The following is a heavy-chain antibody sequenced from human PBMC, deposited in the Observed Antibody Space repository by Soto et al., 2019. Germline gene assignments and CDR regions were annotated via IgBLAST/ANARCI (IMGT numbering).Heavy chain of an antibody. V-gene: IGHV3-7*05. Sequence: SLRLSCAASGFTFIGYWMSWVRQAPGKGLEWVANIKQDGSEQFYVDSVKGRFTISRDNAKNSLYLQMNSLRAEDTAVYYCAREAVWGQGTTVTVSS. CDR1: GFTFIGYW. J-gene: IGHJ6*02. CDR2: IKQDGSEQ. CDR3: AREAV.